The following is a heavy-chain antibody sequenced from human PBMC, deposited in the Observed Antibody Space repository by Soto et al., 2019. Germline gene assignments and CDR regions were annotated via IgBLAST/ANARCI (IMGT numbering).Heavy chain of an antibody. CDR2: IVPTLGIG. Sequence: QVQLVQSGAEVKKPGSSVKVSCKASGGTFNYYTFSWVRQAPGLGLEWMGRIVPTLGIGQVAQKFQGRVTITADKSTGTAYMEVTSLRSEDTALYYCARGMVVVAARDSGAFDIWGQGKMVSVSS. V-gene: IGHV1-69*02. CDR1: GGTFNYYT. D-gene: IGHD2-15*01. CDR3: ARGMVVVAARDSGAFDI. J-gene: IGHJ3*02.